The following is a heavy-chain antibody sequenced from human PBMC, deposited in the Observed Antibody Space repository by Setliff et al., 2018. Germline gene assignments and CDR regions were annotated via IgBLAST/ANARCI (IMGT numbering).Heavy chain of an antibody. D-gene: IGHD2-21*02. CDR2: IKGDGSEK. J-gene: IGHJ3*01. CDR1: GGSTSSGSYY. V-gene: IGHV3-7*01. Sequence: ETLSLTCAVSGGSTSSGSYYWSWIRQAPGKGLEWVANIKGDGSEKYYVDSVEGRFAISRDNAKNSLYLQMNSLRAEDTAVYYCARAGLPYAADVWGQGTKVTVSS. CDR3: ARAGLPYAADV.